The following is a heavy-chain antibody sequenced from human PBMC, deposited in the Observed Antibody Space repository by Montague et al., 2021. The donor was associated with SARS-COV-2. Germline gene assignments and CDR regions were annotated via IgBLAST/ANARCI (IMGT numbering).Heavy chain of an antibody. D-gene: IGHD3-10*01. V-gene: IGHV2-70*01. Sequence: PALVKPTQTLTLTCTFSGFSLSTSGMCVSWIRQPPGEALEWLALIDWDDDKYYSTSLKTRLTISKDTSKNQVVLTMTNMDPVDTATYYCARTYYYGSGSYYTYYFDYWGQGTLVTVSS. CDR2: IDWDDDK. CDR3: ARTYYYGSGSYYTYYFDY. CDR1: GFSLSTSGMC. J-gene: IGHJ4*02.